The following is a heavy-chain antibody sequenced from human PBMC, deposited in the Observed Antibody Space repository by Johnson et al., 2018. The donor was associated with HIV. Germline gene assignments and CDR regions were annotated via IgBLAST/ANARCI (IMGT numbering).Heavy chain of an antibody. Sequence: QVQLVESGGNLVKPGGSLRLSCAASGFTFSDYYINWIRQAPGKGLEWVSYIDSSGSGIYYTDSVKGRFTISRDNAKNSLYLQMHSLRAEDTAVYYCVCLRAWTFDIWGQGTMVTVSS. CDR3: VCLRAWTFDI. D-gene: IGHD3-10*01. J-gene: IGHJ3*02. CDR2: IDSSGSGI. CDR1: GFTFSDYY. V-gene: IGHV3-11*04.